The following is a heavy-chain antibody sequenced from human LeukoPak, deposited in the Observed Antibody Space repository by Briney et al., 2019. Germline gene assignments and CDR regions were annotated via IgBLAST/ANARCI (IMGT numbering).Heavy chain of an antibody. CDR2: IWYDGSDK. V-gene: IGHV3-30*02. D-gene: IGHD1-26*01. J-gene: IGHJ4*02. CDR1: GFTFSSYG. CDR3: ARGSYVY. Sequence: GGSLRLSCAASGFTFSSYGMHWVRQAPGKGLEWVAFIWYDGSDKYYADSVKGRFTISRDNSKNTVYLQMNSLRVEDTAVYYCARGSYVYWGQGTLVTVS.